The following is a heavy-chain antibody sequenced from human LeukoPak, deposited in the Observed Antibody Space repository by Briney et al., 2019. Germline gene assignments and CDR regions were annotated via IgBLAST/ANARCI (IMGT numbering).Heavy chain of an antibody. J-gene: IGHJ6*03. V-gene: IGHV3-48*03. CDR3: ARDPPFPWIGYMDV. CDR1: GFTFSSYE. D-gene: IGHD5-12*01. CDR2: ISSSGSTI. Sequence: PGGSLRLSCAASGFTFSSYEMNWVRPAPGKGLEWVSYISSSGSTIYYADSVKGRFTISRDNAKNSLYLQMNSLRAEDTAVYYCARDPPFPWIGYMDVWGKGTTVTISS.